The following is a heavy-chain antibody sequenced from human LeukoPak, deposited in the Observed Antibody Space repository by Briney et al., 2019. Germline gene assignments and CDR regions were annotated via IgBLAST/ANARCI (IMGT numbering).Heavy chain of an antibody. CDR2: IYYSKNT. D-gene: IGHD5-18*01. J-gene: IGHJ4*02. CDR1: GGSISSSSAY. CDR3: VSPRGFSYGYFDY. V-gene: IGHV4-39*01. Sequence: TSETLSLTCTVSGGSISSSSAYRGWIRQPPGKGLEWIGSIYYSKNTYYNPSLKSRVTISADTSKNQFSLTLGSVSATDTAVYYCVSPRGFSYGYFDYWGQGTLVTVSS.